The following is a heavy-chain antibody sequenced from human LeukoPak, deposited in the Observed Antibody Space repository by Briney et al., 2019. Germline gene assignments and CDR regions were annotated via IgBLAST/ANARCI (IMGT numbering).Heavy chain of an antibody. D-gene: IGHD3-3*01. CDR3: ARTPHYDFWSGYYSYYYYGMDV. V-gene: IGHV3-33*01. J-gene: IGHJ6*02. Sequence: PGRSLRLSCAASGFTFSSYGMHWVRQAPGKGLEWVAVIWYDGSNKYYADSVKGRFTISRDNSKNTLYLQMNSLRAEDTAVYYCARTPHYDFWSGYYSYYYYGMDVWGQGTTVTVSS. CDR1: GFTFSSYG. CDR2: IWYDGSNK.